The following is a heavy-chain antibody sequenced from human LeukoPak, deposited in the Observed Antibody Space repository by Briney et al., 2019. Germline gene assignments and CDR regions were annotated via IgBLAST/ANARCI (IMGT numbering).Heavy chain of an antibody. V-gene: IGHV1-2*02. CDR1: GYTFTVYY. J-gene: IGHJ4*02. CDR3: ARQGNRKRFDY. Sequence: ASVTVSFTSSGYTFTVYYMHWVRQAPGQGLEWMGWINPNSGGTNYAQKFQGRVTMTRDTSISTAYMELSRLRSDDTAVYYCARQGNRKRFDYWGQGTLVTVSS. D-gene: IGHD1-14*01. CDR2: INPNSGGT.